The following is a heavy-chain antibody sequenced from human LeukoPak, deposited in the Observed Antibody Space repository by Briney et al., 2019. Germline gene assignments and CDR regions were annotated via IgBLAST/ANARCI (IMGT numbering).Heavy chain of an antibody. CDR2: IIPILGIA. CDR1: GGTFSSDA. V-gene: IGHV1-69*04. CDR3: ARDSFQYCTNGVCYTSALDY. J-gene: IGHJ4*02. Sequence: SVKVSFKASGGTFSSDAISWVRQAPGQGLEWMGRIIPILGIANYAQKFQGRVTITADKSTSTAYMELSSLRSEDTAVYYCARDSFQYCTNGVCYTSALDYWGQGTLVTVSS. D-gene: IGHD2-8*01.